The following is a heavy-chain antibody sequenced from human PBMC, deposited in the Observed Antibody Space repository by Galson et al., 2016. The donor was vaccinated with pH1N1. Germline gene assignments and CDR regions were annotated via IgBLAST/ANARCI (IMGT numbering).Heavy chain of an antibody. CDR1: GYTFTTSY. V-gene: IGHV1-46*01. D-gene: IGHD1-26*01. CDR3: TRDLGRRREF. CDR2: IDPSGGGT. J-gene: IGHJ4*02. Sequence: SVKVSCKASGYTFTTSYIHWVRQAPGEGLEWMGVIDPSGGGTTYAQKFQARVTMTGDTSTSTVYLDLNRLNSEDTSVYYCTRDLGRRREFWGQGTPVTVSS.